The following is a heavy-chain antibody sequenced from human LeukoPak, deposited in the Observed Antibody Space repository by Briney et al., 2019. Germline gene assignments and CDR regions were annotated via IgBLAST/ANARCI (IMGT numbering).Heavy chain of an antibody. J-gene: IGHJ4*02. CDR2: IIPIFGTA. D-gene: IGHD1-26*01. V-gene: IGHV1-69*05. CDR3: ASEWTSGSYGGYFDY. CDR1: GGTFSSYA. Sequence: SVKVSCKASGGTFSSYAINWVRQAPGQGLEWMGGIIPIFGTANYAQKFQGRVTITTDESTSTAYMELSSLRSEDTAVYYCASEWTSGSYGGYFDYWGQGTLVTVSS.